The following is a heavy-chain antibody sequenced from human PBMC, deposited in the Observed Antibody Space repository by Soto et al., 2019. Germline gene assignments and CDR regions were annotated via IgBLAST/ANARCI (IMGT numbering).Heavy chain of an antibody. D-gene: IGHD3-9*01. V-gene: IGHV1-69*13. CDR1: GGTFSSYA. CDR2: IIPIFGTA. Sequence: GASVKVSCKASGGTFSSYAISWVRQAPGQGLEWMGGIIPIFGTANYAQKFQGRVTITADESTSTAYMELSSLRSEDTAVYYCARARDDILTGSTGSGMDVWGQGTTVTVSS. CDR3: ARARDDILTGSTGSGMDV. J-gene: IGHJ6*02.